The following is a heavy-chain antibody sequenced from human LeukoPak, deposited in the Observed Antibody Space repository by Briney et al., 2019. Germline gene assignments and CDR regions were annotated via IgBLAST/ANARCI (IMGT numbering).Heavy chain of an antibody. CDR3: ARRYYDFWSGSVLLDAFDI. V-gene: IGHV3-7*01. CDR2: IKQDGSEK. CDR1: GFTFSSYW. Sequence: PGGSLRLSCAASGFTFSSYWMSWVRQAPGKGLEWVANIKQDGSEKYYVDSVKGRFTISRDNAKNSLYLQMNSLRAEDTAVYYCARRYYDFWSGSVLLDAFDIWGQGTMVTVSS. D-gene: IGHD3-3*01. J-gene: IGHJ3*02.